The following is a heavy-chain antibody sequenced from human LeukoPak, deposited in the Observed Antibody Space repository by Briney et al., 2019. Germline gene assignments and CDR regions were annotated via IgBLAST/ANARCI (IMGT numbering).Heavy chain of an antibody. V-gene: IGHV3-23*01. CDR3: AKPSSYGYYVRVPFDY. CDR1: GFTFSSYA. CDR2: ISGSGGST. J-gene: IGHJ4*02. Sequence: GGSLRLSCAASGFTFSSYAMSWVRQAPGKGLEWVSDISGSGGSTYCADSVKGRFTISRDNSKNTLYLQMNSLRAEDTAVYYCAKPSSYGYYVRVPFDYWGQGTLVTVSS. D-gene: IGHD3-10*02.